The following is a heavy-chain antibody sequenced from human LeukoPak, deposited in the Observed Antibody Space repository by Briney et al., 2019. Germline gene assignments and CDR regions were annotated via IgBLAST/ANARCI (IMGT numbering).Heavy chain of an antibody. J-gene: IGHJ4*02. CDR2: ISSSSSYI. Sequence: GGSLRLSCAASGFTFSSYSMNWFRQAPGKGLEWVSSISSSSSYIYYADSVKGRFTISRDNAKNSLYLQMNSLRAEDTAVYYCARDGSGSWWYFDYWGQGTLVTVSS. CDR3: ARDGSGSWWYFDY. CDR1: GFTFSSYS. D-gene: IGHD6-13*01. V-gene: IGHV3-21*01.